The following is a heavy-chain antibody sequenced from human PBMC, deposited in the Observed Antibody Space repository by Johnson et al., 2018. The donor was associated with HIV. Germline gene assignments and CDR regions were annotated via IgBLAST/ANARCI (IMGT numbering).Heavy chain of an antibody. CDR2: IRYDGRNK. CDR1: GFTFSSYG. CDR3: ARARGPVYSSSWSGAFEI. D-gene: IGHD6-13*01. V-gene: IGHV3-30*02. Sequence: QVQLVESGGGVVQPGGSLRLSCAASGFTFSSYGMHWVRQAPGKGLEWVAFIRYDGRNKYYADSVKGRFTISRDNSKNSLYLQMNSLRAEDTALYYCARARGPVYSSSWSGAFEIWGQGTMVTVSS. J-gene: IGHJ3*02.